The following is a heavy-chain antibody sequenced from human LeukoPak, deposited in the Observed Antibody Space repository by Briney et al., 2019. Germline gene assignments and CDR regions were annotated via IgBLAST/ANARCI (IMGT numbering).Heavy chain of an antibody. J-gene: IGHJ5*02. CDR1: GGTFSSYA. D-gene: IGHD3-16*01. CDR3: ASDGGSKFDP. CDR2: IIPIFGTA. V-gene: IGHV1-69*01. Sequence: ASVNVSCKASGGTFSSYAISWVRQAPGQGLEWMGGIIPIFGTANYAQKFQGRVTITADESTSTAYMELSSLRSEDTAVYYCASDGGSKFDPWGQGTLVTVSS.